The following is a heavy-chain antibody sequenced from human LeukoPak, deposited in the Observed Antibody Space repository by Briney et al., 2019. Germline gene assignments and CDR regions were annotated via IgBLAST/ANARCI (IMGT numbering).Heavy chain of an antibody. V-gene: IGHV3-20*04. J-gene: IGHJ4*02. CDR3: ARDRPSGFYFDY. D-gene: IGHD3-10*01. CDR1: GFTFDDYG. CDR2: INWNGGST. Sequence: GGSLRLSCAAFGFTFDDYGMSWVRQAPGKGLEWVSGINWNGGSTGYADSLQGRFTISRDNAKNSLYLQIYNLRAEDTAFYYCARDRPSGFYFDYWGQGALVTVSS.